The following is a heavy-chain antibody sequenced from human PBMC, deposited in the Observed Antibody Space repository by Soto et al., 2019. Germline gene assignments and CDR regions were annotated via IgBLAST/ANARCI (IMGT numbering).Heavy chain of an antibody. CDR2: ISDSGGRT. CDR1: GFTFNFFG. V-gene: IGHV3-23*01. CDR3: ARDEFYYPSSGFYRFDY. D-gene: IGHD3-22*01. J-gene: IGHJ4*02. Sequence: EVQLLESGGGLVQPGGSLRLSCDASGFTFNFFGMSWVRQAPGKGLEWVSVISDSGGRTDYAASVKGRFTISRDNSKNTLYLQMNSLRAEDTAVYYCARDEFYYPSSGFYRFDYWGQGILVTVSS.